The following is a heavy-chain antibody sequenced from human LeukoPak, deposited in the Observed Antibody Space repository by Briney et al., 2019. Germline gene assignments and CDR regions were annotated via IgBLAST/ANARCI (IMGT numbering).Heavy chain of an antibody. D-gene: IGHD3-3*01. Sequence: GGSLRPSCAASGFTFSSYGMHWVRQAPGKGLEWVAFIRYDGSNKYYADSVKGRFTISRDNSKNTLYLQMNSLRAEDTAVYYCAKALSGYKPPNYYYYMDVWGKGTTVTVSS. CDR2: IRYDGSNK. V-gene: IGHV3-30*02. J-gene: IGHJ6*03. CDR1: GFTFSSYG. CDR3: AKALSGYKPPNYYYYMDV.